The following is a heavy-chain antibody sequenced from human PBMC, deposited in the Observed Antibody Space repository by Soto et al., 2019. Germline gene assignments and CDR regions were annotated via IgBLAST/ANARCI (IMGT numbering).Heavy chain of an antibody. D-gene: IGHD6-13*01. CDR1: GGTFSSYT. CDR2: IIPILGIA. V-gene: IGHV1-69*02. CDR3: ASIGQQLAYYYYYGMDV. J-gene: IGHJ6*02. Sequence: QVQLVQSGAEVKKPGSSVKVSCKASGGTFSSYTISWVRQAPGQGLEWMGRIIPILGIANYAQKFQGRVTITADKSTSTAYMELSSLRSDDTSVYYCASIGQQLAYYYYYGMDVWGQGTTVTVSS.